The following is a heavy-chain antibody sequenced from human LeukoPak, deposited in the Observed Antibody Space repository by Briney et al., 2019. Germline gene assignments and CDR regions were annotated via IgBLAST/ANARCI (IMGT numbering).Heavy chain of an antibody. J-gene: IGHJ4*02. CDR2: IIPIFGTA. V-gene: IGHV1-69*13. CDR3: AGYSSSWEKSYYFDY. CDR1: GGTFSSYA. D-gene: IGHD6-13*01. Sequence: ASVKVSCKASGGTFSSYAISWVRQAPGQGLEWMGGIIPIFGTANYAQKFQGRVTITADESTSTAYMELSSLRSEDTAVYYCAGYSSSWEKSYYFDYWGQGTLVTVSS.